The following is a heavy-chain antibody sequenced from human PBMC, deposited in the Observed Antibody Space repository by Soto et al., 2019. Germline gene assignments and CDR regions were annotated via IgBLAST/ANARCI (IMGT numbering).Heavy chain of an antibody. CDR3: ASLYSGYAIDY. D-gene: IGHD5-12*01. Sequence: PSETLSLTCTVSGGSISSGDYYRSWIRQPPGKGLEWIGYIYYSGSTYYNPSLKSRVTISVDTSKNQFSLKLSSVTAADTAVYYCASLYSGYAIDYWGQGTLVTLSS. V-gene: IGHV4-30-4*01. J-gene: IGHJ4*02. CDR1: GGSISSGDYY. CDR2: IYYSGST.